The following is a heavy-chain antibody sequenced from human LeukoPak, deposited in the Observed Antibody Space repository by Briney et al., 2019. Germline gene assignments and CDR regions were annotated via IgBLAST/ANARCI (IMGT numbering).Heavy chain of an antibody. CDR1: GFTFSDYY. CDR3: ARVFLAGGYAATG. CDR2: ISSSGSTI. J-gene: IGHJ4*02. D-gene: IGHD6-25*01. V-gene: IGHV3-11*01. Sequence: NSGGSLRLSCAASGFTFSDYYMSWIRQAPGKGLEWVSYISSSGSTIYYADSVKGRFTISRDNAKNSLYLQMNSLRAEDTAVYYCARVFLAGGYAATGWGQGTLVTVSS.